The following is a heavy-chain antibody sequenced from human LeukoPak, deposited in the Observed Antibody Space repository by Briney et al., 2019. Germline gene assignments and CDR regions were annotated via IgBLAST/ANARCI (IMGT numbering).Heavy chain of an antibody. CDR1: GFTFSSYS. Sequence: GGSLRLSCAASGFTFSSYSMNWVRQAPGKGLEWVSSISSSSSYIYYADSVKGRFTISRDNAKNSLYLQMNSLRAEDTAVYYCAREGHDYGDSIDYWGQGTLVTVSS. CDR3: AREGHDYGDSIDY. D-gene: IGHD4-17*01. J-gene: IGHJ4*02. CDR2: ISSSSSYI. V-gene: IGHV3-21*01.